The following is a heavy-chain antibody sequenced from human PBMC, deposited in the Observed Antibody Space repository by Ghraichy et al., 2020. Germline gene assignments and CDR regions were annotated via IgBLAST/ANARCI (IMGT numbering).Heavy chain of an antibody. Sequence: GGSLRLSCAASGFTFSDYYMSWIRQAPGKGLEWVSYISSSGSTIYYADSVKGRFTISRDNAKNSLYLQMNSLRAKDTAVYYCARDHCSSTSCPTCWFDPWGQGTLLTVYS. CDR1: GFTFSDYY. D-gene: IGHD2-2*01. CDR3: ARDHCSSTSCPTCWFDP. V-gene: IGHV3-11*01. J-gene: IGHJ5*02. CDR2: ISSSGSTI.